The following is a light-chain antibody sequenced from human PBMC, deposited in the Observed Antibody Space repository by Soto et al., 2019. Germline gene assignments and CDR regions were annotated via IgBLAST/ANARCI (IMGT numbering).Light chain of an antibody. CDR1: QSVLYNSNNKNY. CDR2: WAS. J-gene: IGKJ2*01. Sequence: DIVMTQSPDSLAVSLGERATINCKSSQSVLYNSNNKNYLAWYQQRPGQPPKLLIYWASTRESGVPDRFSGSGSGTDFTLTITSLHAEDVAVYYCQQYESTPPTFGQGTKLEIK. V-gene: IGKV4-1*01. CDR3: QQYESTPPT.